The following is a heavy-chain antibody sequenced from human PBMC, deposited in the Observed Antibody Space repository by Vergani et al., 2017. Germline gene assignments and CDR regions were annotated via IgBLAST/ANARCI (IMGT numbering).Heavy chain of an antibody. CDR3: ARASPALIAVDD. CDR2: IYPGDSDT. D-gene: IGHD6-19*01. Sequence: EVQLVQSGAEVKKPGESLKISCKGSGYSFTNYWIGWVRQMPGKGLEWMGIIYPGDSDTRYSPSFQGQVTISADTSISTAYMELSRLRSDDPAVYYCARASPALIAVDDWGQGTLVTVSS. CDR1: GYSFTNYW. J-gene: IGHJ4*02. V-gene: IGHV5-51*01.